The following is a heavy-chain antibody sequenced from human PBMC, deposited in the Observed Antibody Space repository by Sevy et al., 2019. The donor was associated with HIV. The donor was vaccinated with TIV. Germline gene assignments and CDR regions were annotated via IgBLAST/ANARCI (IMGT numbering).Heavy chain of an antibody. CDR2: ISSSGSNT. Sequence: GGSLRLSCAASGFTFSDYYMSWIRQAPGKGLEWVSYISSSGSNTYYADSVKGRFTISRDKAKNSLYLQMNSLRAEDTAVYYCARASGYDYRGKYFDFWGQGTLVTVSS. CDR3: ARASGYDYRGKYFDF. CDR1: GFTFSDYY. V-gene: IGHV3-11*04. J-gene: IGHJ4*02. D-gene: IGHD5-12*01.